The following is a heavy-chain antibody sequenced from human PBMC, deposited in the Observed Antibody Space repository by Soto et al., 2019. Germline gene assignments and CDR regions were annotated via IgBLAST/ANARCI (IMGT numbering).Heavy chain of an antibody. CDR1: GGSISSSSYY. CDR2: IYYSGST. Sequence: SETLSLTCTVSGGSISSSSYYWGWIRQPPGKGLEWIGCIYYSGSTYYNPSLKSRVTISVDTSKNQFSLKLSSVTAADTAVYYCARDRQKAHVPVEDHYYYMDVWGKGTTVTVSS. CDR3: ARDRQKAHVPVEDHYYYMDV. J-gene: IGHJ6*03. V-gene: IGHV4-39*07. D-gene: IGHD3-16*01.